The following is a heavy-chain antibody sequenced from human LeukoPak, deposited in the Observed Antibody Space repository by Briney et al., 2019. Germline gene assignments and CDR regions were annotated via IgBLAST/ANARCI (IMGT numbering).Heavy chain of an antibody. J-gene: IGHJ3*02. Sequence: SETLSLTCAVSGGSISSGGYSWSWIRQPPGKGLEWIGYIYYSGSTYYNPSLKSRVTISVDTSKNQFSLKLSSVTAADTAVYYCAREVSGPRDYYDSSGYYYVNAFDIWGQGTMVTVSS. D-gene: IGHD3-22*01. CDR1: GGSISSGGYS. V-gene: IGHV4-30-2*05. CDR3: AREVSGPRDYYDSSGYYYVNAFDI. CDR2: IYYSGST.